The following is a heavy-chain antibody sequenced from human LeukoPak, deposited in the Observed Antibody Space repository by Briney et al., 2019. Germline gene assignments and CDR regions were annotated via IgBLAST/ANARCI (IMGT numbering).Heavy chain of an antibody. Sequence: GGSLRLSCAASGFTFSSYAMSWVRQAPGKGLEWVSVIYSGGSTYYADSVKGRFTISRDNSKNTLYLQMNSLRAEDTAVYYCARVLGIAVADWGQGTLVTVSS. V-gene: IGHV3-53*01. CDR1: GFTFSSYA. CDR2: IYSGGST. D-gene: IGHD6-19*01. J-gene: IGHJ4*02. CDR3: ARVLGIAVAD.